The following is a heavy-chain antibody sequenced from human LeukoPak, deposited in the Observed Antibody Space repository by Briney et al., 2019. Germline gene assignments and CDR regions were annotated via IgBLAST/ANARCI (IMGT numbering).Heavy chain of an antibody. D-gene: IGHD5-18*01. CDR2: IIPIFGTA. J-gene: IGHJ4*02. CDR3: ARDLDSYGTFDY. CDR1: GGTFSSYA. Sequence: SVTVSCKASGGTFSSYAISWVRQAPGQGLEWMGRIIPIFGTANYAQKFQGRVTITTDESTSTAYMELSSLRSEDTAVYYCARDLDSYGTFDYWGQGTLVTVSS. V-gene: IGHV1-69*05.